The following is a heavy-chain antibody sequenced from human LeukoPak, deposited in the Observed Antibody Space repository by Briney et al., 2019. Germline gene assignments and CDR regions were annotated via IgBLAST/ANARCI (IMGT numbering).Heavy chain of an antibody. D-gene: IGHD5-12*01. V-gene: IGHV4-4*02. CDR1: VGSISSSNW. Sequence: MASETLSLTCAVSVGSISSSNWWSWVRQPPGKGLEWIGEIYHSGSTNYNPSLKSRVTTSVDKSKNQFSLKLSSVTAADTAVYYCARAGRGYSGYDWGVGFDPWGQGTLVTVSS. CDR2: IYHSGST. CDR3: ARAGRGYSGYDWGVGFDP. J-gene: IGHJ5*02.